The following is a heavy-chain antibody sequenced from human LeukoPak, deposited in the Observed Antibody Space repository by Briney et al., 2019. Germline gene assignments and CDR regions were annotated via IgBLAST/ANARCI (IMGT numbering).Heavy chain of an antibody. CDR2: IIPIFGTA. Sequence: SVKVSCKASGGTFSSYGISWVRQAPGQGLEWMGRIIPIFGTANYAQRFQGRVTITTDESTSTAYMELSSLRSEDTAVYYCGRAPGQQLVLTIWGQGTLVTVSS. D-gene: IGHD6-13*01. CDR3: GRAPGQQLVLTI. J-gene: IGHJ4*02. CDR1: GGTFSSYG. V-gene: IGHV1-69*05.